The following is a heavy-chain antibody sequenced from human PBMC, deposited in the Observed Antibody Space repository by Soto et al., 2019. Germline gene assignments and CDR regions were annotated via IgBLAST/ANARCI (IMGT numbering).Heavy chain of an antibody. D-gene: IGHD6-19*01. CDR1: GYTFTSYG. CDR3: ARRQWLVGGYYYGMDV. Sequence: QVQLVQSGAEVKKPGASVKVSCKASGYTFTSYGISWVRQAPGQGLEWMGWTSAYKGNTNYAQKLQGRVTMTTDTSTSTAYMELSSLRSDDTAVYYCARRQWLVGGYYYGMDVWGQGTTVTVSS. CDR2: TSAYKGNT. J-gene: IGHJ6*02. V-gene: IGHV1-18*01.